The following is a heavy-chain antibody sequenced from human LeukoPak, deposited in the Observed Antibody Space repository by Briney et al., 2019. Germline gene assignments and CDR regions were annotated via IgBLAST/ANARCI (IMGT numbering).Heavy chain of an antibody. Sequence: GASVKVSCKASGYTFTGYYMHWVRQAPGQGLEWMGWINPNSGGTNYAQKFQGRVTMTRDTSISTAYMELSRLRSDDTAVYYCARARPDYYDSKDYWGQGTLVTVSS. D-gene: IGHD3-22*01. CDR1: GYTFTGYY. J-gene: IGHJ4*02. CDR3: ARARPDYYDSKDY. V-gene: IGHV1-2*02. CDR2: INPNSGGT.